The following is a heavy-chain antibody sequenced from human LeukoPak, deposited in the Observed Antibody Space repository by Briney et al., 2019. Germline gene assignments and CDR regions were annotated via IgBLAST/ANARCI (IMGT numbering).Heavy chain of an antibody. J-gene: IGHJ5*02. CDR1: GGSFSGYY. D-gene: IGHD3-10*01. V-gene: IGHV4-34*01. CDR3: ARKSWSWFDP. Sequence: SETLSLTCAVYGGSFSGYYWSWIRQPPGKGLEWIGEINHSGSTNYNPSLKSRVTISVDTSKNQFSLKLSSVTAADTAVYYCARKSWSWFDPWGQGTLVTVSS. CDR2: INHSGST.